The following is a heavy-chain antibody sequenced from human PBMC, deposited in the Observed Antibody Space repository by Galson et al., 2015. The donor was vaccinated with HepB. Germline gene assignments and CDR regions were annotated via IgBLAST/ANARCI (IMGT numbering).Heavy chain of an antibody. CDR1: GFTFSSYA. D-gene: IGHD2-21*01. CDR2: ISSNGGST. J-gene: IGHJ4*02. CDR3: ARGLAYNY. V-gene: IGHV3-64*01. Sequence: SLRLSCAASGFTFSSYAMHWVRQAPGKGLEYVSAISSNGGSTYYANSVKGRFTISRDNSKNTLYLQMGSLRAEDMAVYYCARGLAYNYWGQGTLVTVSS.